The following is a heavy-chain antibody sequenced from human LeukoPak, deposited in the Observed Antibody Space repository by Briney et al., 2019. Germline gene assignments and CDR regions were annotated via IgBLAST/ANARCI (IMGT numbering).Heavy chain of an antibody. CDR3: ARGRYGDYWYFDL. D-gene: IGHD4-17*01. V-gene: IGHV4-59*01. Sequence: SETLSLTCTVSGGSISSYYWSWIRQPPGKGVERIGYIYYSGSTNYKPSLKSRDTISVVTSKNQFSLKLSSVTAADTAVYYCARGRYGDYWYFDLWGRGTLVTVSS. CDR1: GGSISSYY. CDR2: IYYSGST. J-gene: IGHJ2*01.